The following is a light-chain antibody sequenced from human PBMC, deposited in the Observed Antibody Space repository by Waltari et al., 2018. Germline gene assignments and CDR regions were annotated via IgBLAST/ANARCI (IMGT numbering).Light chain of an antibody. V-gene: IGKV3-20*01. Sequence: EIVLTQSPGTLSLSPGERATLPCGASQTVTSNYLAWYQQKPGQAPRLLSYYASSRAPDTPDRFSGSGSGTDFTLTISRVEPEDFAVYYCQQYGGSPITFGQGTRLDIK. CDR1: QTVTSNY. CDR3: QQYGGSPIT. J-gene: IGKJ5*01. CDR2: YAS.